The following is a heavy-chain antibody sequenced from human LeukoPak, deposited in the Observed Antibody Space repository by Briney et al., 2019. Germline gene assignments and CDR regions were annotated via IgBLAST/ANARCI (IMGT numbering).Heavy chain of an antibody. Sequence: SETLSLTCTVSSGSISSYYWSWIRQPPGKGLEWIGYIYSSGSTNYNPSLKSRVTISVDTSKNQFSLKLNSVTAADTAVYYCARVGGWYSSSWYFDYWGQGTLVTVSS. CDR2: IYSSGST. CDR1: SGSISSYY. D-gene: IGHD6-13*01. J-gene: IGHJ4*02. V-gene: IGHV4-59*01. CDR3: ARVGGWYSSSWYFDY.